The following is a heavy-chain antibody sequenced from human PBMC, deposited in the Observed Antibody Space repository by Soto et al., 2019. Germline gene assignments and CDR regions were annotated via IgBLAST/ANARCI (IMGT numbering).Heavy chain of an antibody. D-gene: IGHD2-2*02. CDR3: ARSLTEGYCTITGCYTRPLYGMDV. J-gene: IGHJ6*02. V-gene: IGHV1-2*02. Sequence: ASVKVSCKASGYTFSGYFIHWLRQAPAQGLAWMGWINPNSGGTHYAQKFQGRVTVTRDTPTSTAYMELSRLTSDDTAVYYCARSLTEGYCTITGCYTRPLYGMDVWGQGTTVTVSS. CDR2: INPNSGGT. CDR1: GYTFSGYF.